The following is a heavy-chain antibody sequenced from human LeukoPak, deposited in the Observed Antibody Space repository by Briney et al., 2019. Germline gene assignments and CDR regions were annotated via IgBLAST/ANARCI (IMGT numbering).Heavy chain of an antibody. D-gene: IGHD6-19*01. J-gene: IGHJ4*02. Sequence: SGGSLRLSCAASGFTVSSNYMSWVRQAPGKGLEWVSVIYSGGSTYYADSVKGRFTISRDNSKNTLYLQMNSLRAEDTAVYHCARDPTTVAGTNWGQGTLVTVSS. CDR1: GFTVSSNY. V-gene: IGHV3-53*01. CDR3: ARDPTTVAGTN. CDR2: IYSGGST.